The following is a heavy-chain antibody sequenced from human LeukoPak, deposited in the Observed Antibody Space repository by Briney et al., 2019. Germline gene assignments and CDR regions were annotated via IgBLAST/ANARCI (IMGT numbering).Heavy chain of an antibody. CDR2: IYYSGNT. J-gene: IGHJ4*02. V-gene: IGHV4-59*12. CDR1: GGSISSYY. CDR3: ARGRGDEYGDYDY. Sequence: SETLSLTCTVSGGSISSYYWSWIRQPPGKGLEWIGYIYYSGNTNYNPSLKSRVTISVDTSKNQFSLNLNSVTAADTAVYYCARGRGDEYGDYDYWGQGTLVTVSS. D-gene: IGHD4-17*01.